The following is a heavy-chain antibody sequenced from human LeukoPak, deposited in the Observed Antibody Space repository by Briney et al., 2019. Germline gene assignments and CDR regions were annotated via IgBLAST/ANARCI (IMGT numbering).Heavy chain of an antibody. D-gene: IGHD1-7*01. CDR3: ARGELGGSYYYMDV. Sequence: SVKVSCKASGGTFSSYAISWVRQAPGQGLEWMGRIIPIFGTANYAQKFQGRVTITTDESTSTAYMELSSLRSEDTAVYYCARGELGGSYYYMDVWGKGTTVTVSS. V-gene: IGHV1-69*05. J-gene: IGHJ6*03. CDR1: GGTFSSYA. CDR2: IIPIFGTA.